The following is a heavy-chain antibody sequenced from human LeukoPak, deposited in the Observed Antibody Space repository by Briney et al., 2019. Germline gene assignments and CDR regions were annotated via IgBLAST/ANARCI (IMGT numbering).Heavy chain of an antibody. CDR1: GITFRSYD. CDR3: AKDETDSYGSYYYGMAV. D-gene: IGHD5-18*01. V-gene: IGHV3-23*01. J-gene: IGHJ6*02. CDR2: ITGSGGAT. Sequence: PGGSLRLSCAASGITFRSYDMSWVRQAPGKGLEWVSAITGSGGATCYADSVKGRFIISRDNSENTLYLQMNSLSAEDTAVYYCAKDETDSYGSYYYGMAVWGQGTTVTVSS.